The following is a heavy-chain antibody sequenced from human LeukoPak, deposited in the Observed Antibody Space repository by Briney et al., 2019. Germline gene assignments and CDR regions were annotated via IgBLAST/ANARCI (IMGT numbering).Heavy chain of an antibody. V-gene: IGHV1-18*04. Sequence: GASVKVPCKASGYTFTSYGISWVRQAPGQGLEWMGWISAYNGNTNYAQKLQGRVTMTTDTSTSTAYMELRSLRSDDTAVYYCARESAPEPIVVVPAAMSYWGQGTLVTVSS. J-gene: IGHJ4*02. CDR2: ISAYNGNT. CDR1: GYTFTSYG. D-gene: IGHD2-2*01. CDR3: ARESAPEPIVVVPAAMSY.